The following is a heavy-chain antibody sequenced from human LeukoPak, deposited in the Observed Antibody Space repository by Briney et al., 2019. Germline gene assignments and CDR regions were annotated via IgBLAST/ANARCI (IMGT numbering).Heavy chain of an antibody. CDR3: ASRRDGDNSNS. J-gene: IGHJ4*02. V-gene: IGHV3-23*01. CDR1: GFTFSSYA. D-gene: IGHD5-24*01. CDR2: ISGSGGST. Sequence: GGSLRLSCAASGFTFSSYAMSWVRQAPGKGLEWVSAISGSGGSTYYADSVKGRFTISRDNSKNTLYLQMNSLRAEDTAVYFCASRRDGDNSNSWGQGTLVTVSS.